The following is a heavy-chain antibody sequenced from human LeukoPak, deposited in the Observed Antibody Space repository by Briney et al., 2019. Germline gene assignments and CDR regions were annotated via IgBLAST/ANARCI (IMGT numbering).Heavy chain of an antibody. J-gene: IGHJ3*02. V-gene: IGHV3-11*01. CDR3: ARNNYDFWSGYLDAFDI. Sequence: KSGGSLRLSCAASGFTFSDYYMSWIRQAPGKGLEWVSYISSSGSTIYYADSVKGRFTISRDNAKNSLYLQMNSLRAEDTAVYYCARNNYDFWSGYLDAFDIWGQGTMVTVSS. CDR1: GFTFSDYY. CDR2: ISSSGSTI. D-gene: IGHD3-3*01.